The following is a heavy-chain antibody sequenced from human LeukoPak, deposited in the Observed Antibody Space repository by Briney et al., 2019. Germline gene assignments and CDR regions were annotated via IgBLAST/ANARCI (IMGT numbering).Heavy chain of an antibody. Sequence: SVKVSCKASGGTFSSYAISWVRQAPGQGLEWMGGIIPIFGTANYAQKFQGRVTITADESTSTAYMELSSLRSEDTAVYYCARDWYYYDSSGARQYNWFDPWGQGTLVTVSS. J-gene: IGHJ5*02. CDR3: ARDWYYYDSSGARQYNWFDP. D-gene: IGHD3-22*01. CDR1: GGTFSSYA. V-gene: IGHV1-69*13. CDR2: IIPIFGTA.